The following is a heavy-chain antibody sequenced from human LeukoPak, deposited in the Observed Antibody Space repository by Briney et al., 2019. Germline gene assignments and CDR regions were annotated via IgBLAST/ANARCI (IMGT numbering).Heavy chain of an antibody. J-gene: IGHJ5*02. D-gene: IGHD2-2*01. V-gene: IGHV1-69*13. CDR2: IIPIFGTA. CDR3: AREGGVVPAAIDWFDP. CDR1: GGTFSSYA. Sequence: ASVKVFCKASGGTFSSYAISWVRQAPGQGLEWMGGIIPIFGTANYAQKFQGRVTITADESTSTAYMELSSLRSEDTAVYYCAREGGVVPAAIDWFDPWGQGTLVTISS.